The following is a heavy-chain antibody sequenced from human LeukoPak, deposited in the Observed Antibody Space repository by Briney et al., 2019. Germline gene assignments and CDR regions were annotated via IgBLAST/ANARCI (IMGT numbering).Heavy chain of an antibody. J-gene: IGHJ5*02. V-gene: IGHV1-8*03. CDR1: GYTFTSYD. CDR2: MNPNSGNT. D-gene: IGHD1-26*01. CDR3: ASRVIGSQSFDWFDP. Sequence: ASVKVSCKASGYTFTSYDINWVRQATGQGLEWMGWMNPNSGNTGYAQKFQGRVTITRNTSISTAYMELSSLRSEDTAVYYCASRVIGSQSFDWFDPWGQETLVTVSS.